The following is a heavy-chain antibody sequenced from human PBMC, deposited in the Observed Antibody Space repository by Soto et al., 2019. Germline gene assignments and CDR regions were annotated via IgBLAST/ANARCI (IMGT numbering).Heavy chain of an antibody. CDR2: ISGRDDST. CDR3: AKRSSASTFDY. V-gene: IGHV3-23*01. Sequence: EVQLLESGGGLVQPGESLRLSCAASGFTFSSYAMSWVRQAPGKGLEWVSVISGRDDSTYYADSVKGRFTISRDNSKNTLYLQMNRLRAEDTAVYYCAKRSSASTFDYWGQGTLGTVSS. D-gene: IGHD6-6*01. CDR1: GFTFSSYA. J-gene: IGHJ4*02.